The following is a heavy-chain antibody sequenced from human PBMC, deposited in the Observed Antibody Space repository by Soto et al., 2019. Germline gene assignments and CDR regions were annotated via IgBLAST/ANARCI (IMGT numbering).Heavy chain of an antibody. CDR1: GFTFSGFD. CDR3: ARGQEVGAHFFDS. V-gene: IGHV3-13*01. Sequence: GGSLRLSCEASGFTFSGFDMHWVRQPTGKGLEWVSTIGTAGDTYYAVSVKGRFTISRDNAKNSLSLQMNSLRAGDTAVYFCARGQEVGAHFFDSWGQGTQVTVAS. CDR2: IGTAGDT. D-gene: IGHD2-15*01. J-gene: IGHJ4*02.